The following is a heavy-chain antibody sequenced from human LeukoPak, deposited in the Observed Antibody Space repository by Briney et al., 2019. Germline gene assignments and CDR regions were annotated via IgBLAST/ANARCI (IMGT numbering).Heavy chain of an antibody. CDR3: AKVLTMVRGAAYGY. Sequence: PGGSLRLSCAASGFTFSSYGMRWVRQAPGQGLEWVAVISYDGSNKYYADSVKGRFTISRDNSKNTLYLQMNSLRAEDTAVYYCAKVLTMVRGAAYGYWGQGIPVTVSS. J-gene: IGHJ4*02. CDR2: ISYDGSNK. CDR1: GFTFSSYG. D-gene: IGHD3-10*01. V-gene: IGHV3-30*18.